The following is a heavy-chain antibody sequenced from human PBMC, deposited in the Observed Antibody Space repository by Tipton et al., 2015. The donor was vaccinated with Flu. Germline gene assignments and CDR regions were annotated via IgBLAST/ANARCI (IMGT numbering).Heavy chain of an antibody. V-gene: IGHV4-4*07. CDR2: MYSSGTT. CDR3: ARGSGSGTYMFFDF. D-gene: IGHD3-10*01. Sequence: TLSLTCTVSGGSISSFYWSWIRQPAGKGLEWIGRMYSSGTTKYNPSLKSRVTMSVDTTKNQYSLKLSSVTAADTSVYYCARGSGSGTYMFFDFWGQGTLVTVSS. J-gene: IGHJ5*01. CDR1: GGSISSFY.